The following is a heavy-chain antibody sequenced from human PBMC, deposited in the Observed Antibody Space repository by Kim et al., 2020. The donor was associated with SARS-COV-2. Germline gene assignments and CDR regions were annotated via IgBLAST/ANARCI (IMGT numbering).Heavy chain of an antibody. J-gene: IGHJ4*02. V-gene: IGHV4-4*07. CDR1: GDSLSSDY. CDR3: ASALVH. Sequence: SETLSLTCTVSGDSLSSDYWSWNRQPAGKGLEWIGRIYTSGRTNYNPSFQSRVTMSVDMSKNQFSLKLSSVTAADTAVYYCASALVHWGQGTLVTVSS. D-gene: IGHD2-2*01. CDR2: IYTSGRT.